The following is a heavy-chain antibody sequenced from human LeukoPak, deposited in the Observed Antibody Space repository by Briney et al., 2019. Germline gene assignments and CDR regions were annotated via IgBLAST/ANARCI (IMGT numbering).Heavy chain of an antibody. CDR3: ARGAAYSSSVDY. CDR2: IYYSGRT. J-gene: IGHJ4*02. Sequence: SETLSLTCTVSGGSISSYYWSWIRQPPGKGLEWIGYIYYSGRTNYNPSLKSRVTMSVDTSKNQFSLKLSSVTAADTAVYYCARGAAYSSSVDYWGQGTLVTVSS. CDR1: GGSISSYY. V-gene: IGHV4-59*01. D-gene: IGHD6-13*01.